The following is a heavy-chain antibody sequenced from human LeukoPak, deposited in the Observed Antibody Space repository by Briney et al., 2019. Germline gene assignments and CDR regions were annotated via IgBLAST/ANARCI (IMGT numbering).Heavy chain of an antibody. D-gene: IGHD2-15*01. CDR1: ALTLGDFP. Sequence: PGRSLRLFCAGSALTLGDFPITWVRQAPRKGLEWVGYIRAKAYGGTTEYSASVKGILTISRDDSKRIAYLQMNSLQTEDTGIYYCTRGSGRFEFWGQGALVTVSS. CDR2: IRAKAYGGTT. J-gene: IGHJ4*02. V-gene: IGHV3-49*04. CDR3: TRGSGRFEF.